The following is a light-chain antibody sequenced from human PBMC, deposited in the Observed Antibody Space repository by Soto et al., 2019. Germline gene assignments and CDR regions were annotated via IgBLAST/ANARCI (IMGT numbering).Light chain of an antibody. CDR2: GAS. CDR1: QSVTSNY. V-gene: IGKV3-20*01. CDR3: QQYHNWPA. Sequence: EIVLTQSPGTLSLSPGERATLSCRVSQSVTSNYIAWYQQKPGQAPRLLIYGASSRATGIPDRFSGSGSGTDFTLTISRLEPEDFAIYYCQQYHNWPAFGQGTKVDIK. J-gene: IGKJ1*01.